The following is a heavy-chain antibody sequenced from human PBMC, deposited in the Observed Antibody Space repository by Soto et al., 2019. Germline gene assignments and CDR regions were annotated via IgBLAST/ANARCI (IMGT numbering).Heavy chain of an antibody. D-gene: IGHD6-6*01. V-gene: IGHV3-15*01. CDR2: VKSKTDGGTT. CDR1: GFTFRNAW. J-gene: IGHJ6*02. CDR3: TTDRMAARQYYYYGVDV. Sequence: GGSLRLSCTASGFTFRNAWMTWVRQAPGKGLEWIGRVKSKTDGGTTDYAAPVKGRFTISRNDSRNTLYLEMNSLKTEDTAVYYCTTDRMAARQYYYYGVDVWGQGTTVTVSS.